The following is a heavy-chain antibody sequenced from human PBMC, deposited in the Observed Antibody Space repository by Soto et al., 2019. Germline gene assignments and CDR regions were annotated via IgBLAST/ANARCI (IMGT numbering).Heavy chain of an antibody. V-gene: IGHV6-1*01. D-gene: IGHD3-10*01. CDR2: TYYRSKWNS. J-gene: IGHJ4*02. CDR1: GDSVSRTSVA. CDR3: ARPVGSGSYFRNYYFDY. Sequence: SQTLSLTCAISGDSVSRTSVAWNWIRQSPSRGLEWLGRTYYRSKWNSDYAVSVRGRITINPDTSKSQFSLQWSSLKASDTAMYYCARPVGSGSYFRNYYFDYWGQGTQVTVSS.